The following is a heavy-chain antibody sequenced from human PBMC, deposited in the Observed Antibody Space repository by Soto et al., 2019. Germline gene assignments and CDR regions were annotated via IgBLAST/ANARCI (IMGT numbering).Heavy chain of an antibody. Sequence: QVQLVQSGAEVKKPGASVKVSCKASGYTFTSYGISWVRQAPGQGLEWMGWISAYNGNTNYAQKFQGRVTMTTDTSISTAYMELSRLTSDDTAVYYCAREVGRVGYSSSSCDYWGQGSLVTVST. V-gene: IGHV1-18*04. CDR1: GYTFTSYG. J-gene: IGHJ4*02. CDR3: AREVGRVGYSSSSCDY. D-gene: IGHD6-6*01. CDR2: ISAYNGNT.